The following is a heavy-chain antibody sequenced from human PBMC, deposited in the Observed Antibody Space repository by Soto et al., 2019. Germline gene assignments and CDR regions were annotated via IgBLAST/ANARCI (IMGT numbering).Heavy chain of an antibody. J-gene: IGHJ3*01. CDR1: GCIFTNYA. D-gene: IGHD5-12*01. V-gene: IGHV3-23*01. CDR3: VREGRGSFDF. CDR2: IGGRGNSA. Sequence: GWSLRLSFAASGCIFTNYAMNWVRQAPGKVLEWVSVIGGRGNSAYYADSVQGRFTISRDNSKNTLSLQMSSLTADDTAIYYCVREGRGSFDFWGRGTMVTVSS.